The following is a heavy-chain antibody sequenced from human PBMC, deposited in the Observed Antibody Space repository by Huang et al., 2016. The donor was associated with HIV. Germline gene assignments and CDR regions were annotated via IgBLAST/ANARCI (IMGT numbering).Heavy chain of an antibody. CDR3: AAHGRIVGIPAAPLRFDP. V-gene: IGHV4-39*01. CDR2: IYNRGTT. J-gene: IGHJ5*02. Sequence: QLQLQESGPGLVKPSETLSLTCTVSGGSISSSSYYWGWIRQPPGKGLEWIGSIYNRGTTSDTPSLKSGVTISVDTSRTQFSLKLRSVTAADTAVYYCAAHGRIVGIPAAPLRFDPWGQGTLVTVSS. CDR1: GGSISSSSYY. D-gene: IGHD6-13*01.